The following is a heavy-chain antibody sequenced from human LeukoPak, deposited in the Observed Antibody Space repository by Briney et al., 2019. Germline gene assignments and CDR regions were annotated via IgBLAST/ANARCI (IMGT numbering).Heavy chain of an antibody. Sequence: GGSLRLSCVASGFTLSSYNMKWVRQAPGKRLEWVSSISSSSSYIYYADSVKGRFTISRDNAKNSLYLQMNSLRAEDTAVYYCAKTGYGDYVSIDWFDPWGQGTLVTVSS. CDR1: GFTLSSYN. D-gene: IGHD4-17*01. J-gene: IGHJ5*02. CDR2: ISSSSSYI. V-gene: IGHV3-21*01. CDR3: AKTGYGDYVSIDWFDP.